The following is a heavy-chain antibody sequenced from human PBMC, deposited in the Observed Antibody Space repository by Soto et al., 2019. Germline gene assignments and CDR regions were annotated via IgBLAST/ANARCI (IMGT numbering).Heavy chain of an antibody. CDR3: ARPLYGSGSSKYYMEV. J-gene: IGHJ6*03. Sequence: ASVKVSCKASGYTFTSYDINWVRQATGQGLEWMGWMNPNSGNTGYAQKFQGRVTMTRNTSISTAYMELSSLRSEDTAVYYCARPLYGSGSSKYYMEVWGKGTTVTVSS. CDR2: MNPNSGNT. D-gene: IGHD3-10*01. CDR1: GYTFTSYD. V-gene: IGHV1-8*01.